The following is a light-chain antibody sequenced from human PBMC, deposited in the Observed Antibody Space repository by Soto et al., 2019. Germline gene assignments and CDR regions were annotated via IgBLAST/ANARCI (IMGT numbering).Light chain of an antibody. J-gene: IGLJ2*01. CDR2: DVS. CDR1: SSDVGGYNY. CDR3: CSYAGSSL. Sequence: QLVLTQPRSVSGSPGQSVTISCTGTSSDVGGYNYVSWYQQHPGNAPKLMIYDVSKRPSGVPDRFSGSKSGNTASLTISGLQAEDEADYYCCSYAGSSLFGGGTKLTVL. V-gene: IGLV2-11*01.